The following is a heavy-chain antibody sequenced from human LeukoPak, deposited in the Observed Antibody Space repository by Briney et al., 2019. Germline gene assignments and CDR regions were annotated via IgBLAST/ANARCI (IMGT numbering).Heavy chain of an antibody. D-gene: IGHD3-10*01. Sequence: SVKVSCKASGGTFSSYAISWVRQAPGQGLEWMGRIIPILGIANYAQKFQGRVTITADKSTSTAYMELRSLRSDDTAVYYCARMAWFGELLLFDYWGQGTLVTVSS. V-gene: IGHV1-69*04. J-gene: IGHJ4*02. CDR1: GGTFSSYA. CDR3: ARMAWFGELLLFDY. CDR2: IIPILGIA.